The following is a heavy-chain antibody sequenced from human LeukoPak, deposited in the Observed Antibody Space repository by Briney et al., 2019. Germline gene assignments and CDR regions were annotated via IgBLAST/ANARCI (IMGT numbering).Heavy chain of an antibody. D-gene: IGHD6-13*01. V-gene: IGHV1-69*13. CDR1: GGTFSSYA. Sequence: SVKVSCKASGGTFSSYAISWVRQAPEQGLEWMGGIIPIFGTANYAQKFQGRVTITADESTSTAYMELSSLRSEDTAVYYCARLRSSSWYDAFDIWGQGTMVTVSS. J-gene: IGHJ3*02. CDR3: ARLRSSSWYDAFDI. CDR2: IIPIFGTA.